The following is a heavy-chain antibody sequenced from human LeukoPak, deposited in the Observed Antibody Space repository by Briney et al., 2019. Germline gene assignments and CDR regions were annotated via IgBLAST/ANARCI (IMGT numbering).Heavy chain of an antibody. D-gene: IGHD3-3*01. V-gene: IGHV1-46*01. CDR1: GYTFTSYY. J-gene: IGHJ6*02. Sequence: GASVKVSCKASGYTFTSYYMHWVRQAPGQGLEWMGIINPSGGSTSYAQKFQGRVTMTRDTSTSTVYMELSSLRSEDTAVYYCAREYFTIFGVVTTSASYYYGMDVWGQGTTVTVS. CDR2: INPSGGST. CDR3: AREYFTIFGVVTTSASYYYGMDV.